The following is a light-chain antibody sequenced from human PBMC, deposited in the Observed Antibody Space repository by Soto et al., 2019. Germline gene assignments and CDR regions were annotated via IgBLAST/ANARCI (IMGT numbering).Light chain of an antibody. Sequence: QSVLTQPPSVSGAPGQRVTISCTGSGSNIGAHYDVHWYQQLPGTAPKLLISGNSNRPSGVPDRFSGSKSGTSASLAITGLQAEDEADYHCQSYDSSLNGLVFGGGTKLTVL. CDR2: GNS. CDR3: QSYDSSLNGLV. V-gene: IGLV1-40*01. J-gene: IGLJ2*01. CDR1: GSNIGAHYD.